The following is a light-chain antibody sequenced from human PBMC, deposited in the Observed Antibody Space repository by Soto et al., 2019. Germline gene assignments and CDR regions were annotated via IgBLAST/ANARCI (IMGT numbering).Light chain of an antibody. CDR2: GAS. CDR3: QQYGTSPET. J-gene: IGKJ1*01. Sequence: EMVLTQSPDTLSLSPGERATLSCRASQTVSSNFLAWYQQRPGQAPRLLIYGASSRAAGIPDRFSGSGSGTDFTLTISRLEPEDRAVYYCQQYGTSPETFGQGTKVEIK. V-gene: IGKV3-20*01. CDR1: QTVSSNF.